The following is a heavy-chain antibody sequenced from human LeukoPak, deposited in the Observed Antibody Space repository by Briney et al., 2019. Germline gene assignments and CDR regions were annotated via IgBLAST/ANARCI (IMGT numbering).Heavy chain of an antibody. J-gene: IGHJ4*02. CDR3: ARWPTGSSSSYFDY. Sequence: GESLKISCRGSGYSFTTHWIGWVRQMPGKGLEWMAIIHPADSDTRYSPSFQGQVTISVDKSISTAYLQWSSLQASDTAIHYCARWPTGSSSSYFDYWGQGTLVTVSS. CDR1: GYSFTTHW. V-gene: IGHV5-51*01. D-gene: IGHD6-6*01. CDR2: IHPADSDT.